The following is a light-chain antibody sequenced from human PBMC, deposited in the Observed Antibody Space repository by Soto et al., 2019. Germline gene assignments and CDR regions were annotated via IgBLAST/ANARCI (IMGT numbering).Light chain of an antibody. V-gene: IGKV3-11*01. CDR3: QQRQYWPPIT. J-gene: IGKJ5*01. CDR2: DTS. Sequence: VLTQSPATLSLSQGERATLSCRASQSVSSYLAWYQQKPGQAPRLLIYDTSNRATGVPARLSGSGSGTDFTLTISSLEPEDCAIYYCQQRQYWPPITFGQGTRLENK. CDR1: QSVSSY.